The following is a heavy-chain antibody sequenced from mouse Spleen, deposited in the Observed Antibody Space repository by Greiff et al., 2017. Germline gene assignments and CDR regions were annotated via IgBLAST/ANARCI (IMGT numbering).Heavy chain of an antibody. V-gene: IGHV5-9*04. Sequence: EVQLVESGGGLVKPGGSLKLSCAASGFTFSSYTMSWVRQTPAKRLEWVATISSGGGNTYYPDSVKGRFTISRDNARNTLYLQMSSLRSEDTAMYYCARQRLYYGDYGGAMDYWGQGTSVTVSS. CDR1: GFTFSSYT. CDR3: ARQRLYYGDYGGAMDY. CDR2: ISSGGGNT. D-gene: IGHD2-13*01. J-gene: IGHJ4*01.